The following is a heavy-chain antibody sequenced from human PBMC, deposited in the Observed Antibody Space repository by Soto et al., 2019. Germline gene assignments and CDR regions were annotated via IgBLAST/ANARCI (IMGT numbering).Heavy chain of an antibody. D-gene: IGHD6-19*01. CDR3: ARPLGWRDGFDI. Sequence: GGSLRLSCAASGFTFSSSSMNWVRQAPGKGLEWVSYISSSSSTIYYADSVKGRFTISRDNAKNSLYLQMNSLRAEDTAVYYCARPLGWRDGFDIWAQGTMVTVSS. CDR1: GFTFSSSS. V-gene: IGHV3-48*01. J-gene: IGHJ3*02. CDR2: ISSSSSTI.